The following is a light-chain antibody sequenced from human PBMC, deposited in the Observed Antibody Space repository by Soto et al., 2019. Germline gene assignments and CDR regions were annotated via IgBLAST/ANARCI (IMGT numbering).Light chain of an antibody. J-gene: IGKJ1*01. V-gene: IGKV1-9*01. Sequence: IQLTQSPSSLSASVGDRVTITCRASQVISSYLAWYQQKPGKAPKLLIYDASTLQSGVPSRFSGSGSGTDFTLTISSLHPEDFATYYCQQLNSYPRTFGQGTKVEIK. CDR1: QVISSY. CDR3: QQLNSYPRT. CDR2: DAS.